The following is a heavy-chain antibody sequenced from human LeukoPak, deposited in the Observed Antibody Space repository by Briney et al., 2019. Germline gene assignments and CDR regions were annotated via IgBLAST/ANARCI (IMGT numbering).Heavy chain of an antibody. J-gene: IGHJ5*02. CDR1: GSTFTTYG. CDR2: IGTYNGDT. V-gene: IGHV1-18*01. Sequence: GASVKVSCKASGSTFTTYGISWVRQAPGQGLEWMGWIGTYNGDTNYAQKLQGRVTMTTDSSTTTAYMDLRSLRSDDTAVYYCARDFLCTNGVCHDCFDPWGQGALVTVSS. CDR3: ARDFLCTNGVCHDCFDP. D-gene: IGHD2-8*01.